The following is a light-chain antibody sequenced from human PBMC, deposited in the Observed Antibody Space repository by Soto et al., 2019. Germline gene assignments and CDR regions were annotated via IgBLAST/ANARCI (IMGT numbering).Light chain of an antibody. Sequence: ETVLTQSPATLSLSPGERATLSCRASQSLGSYLAWYQQKPGQAPRLLIYDASTRATGISDRFSGSGSGTDFTLTISRLEPEDFAVYFCQQYGGSPLTFGGGTKVDI. CDR2: DAS. V-gene: IGKV3-20*01. CDR3: QQYGGSPLT. J-gene: IGKJ4*01. CDR1: QSLGSY.